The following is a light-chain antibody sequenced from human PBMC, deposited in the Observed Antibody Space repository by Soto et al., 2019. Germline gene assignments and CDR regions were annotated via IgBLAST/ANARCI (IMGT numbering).Light chain of an antibody. CDR3: YSYAGNKYV. Sequence: QSVLTQPPSASGSPGQSVTISCTGTSSDVGGYDYVSWYQQHPSRAPKLIIFEVSKRPSGVPDRLSGSKSANTASLTVSGLQAEDEADYYCYSYAGNKYVFGTGPKVTVL. CDR1: SSDVGGYDY. J-gene: IGLJ1*01. CDR2: EVS. V-gene: IGLV2-8*01.